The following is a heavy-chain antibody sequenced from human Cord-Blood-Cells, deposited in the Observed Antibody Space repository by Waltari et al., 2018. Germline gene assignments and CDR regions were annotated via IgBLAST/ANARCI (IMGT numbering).Heavy chain of an antibody. CDR1: GYTFTRYD. Sequence: QVQLVQSGAEVKKPGASVKVSCKASGYTFTRYDINWVPQATGQGLEWMGWMNPNSGNTGYAQKFQGRVTITRNTSISTAYMELSSLRSEDTAVYYCARGGYCSGGSCYWFDPWGQGTLVTVSS. CDR3: ARGGYCSGGSCYWFDP. D-gene: IGHD2-15*01. V-gene: IGHV1-8*03. CDR2: MNPNSGNT. J-gene: IGHJ5*02.